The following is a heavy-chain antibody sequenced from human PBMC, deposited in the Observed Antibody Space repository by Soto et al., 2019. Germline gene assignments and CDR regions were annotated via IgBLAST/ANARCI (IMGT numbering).Heavy chain of an antibody. CDR3: AKEEDSSSWPFDY. V-gene: IGHV3-30*18. CDR2: ISYDGSNK. Sequence: GGSLRLSCAASGFTFSSYGMHWVRQAPGKGLEWVAVISYDGSNKYYADSVKGRFTISRENSKNTLYLQMNSLRAEDTAVYYCAKEEDSSSWPFDYWGGGTLVTVSS. J-gene: IGHJ4*02. CDR1: GFTFSSYG. D-gene: IGHD6-13*01.